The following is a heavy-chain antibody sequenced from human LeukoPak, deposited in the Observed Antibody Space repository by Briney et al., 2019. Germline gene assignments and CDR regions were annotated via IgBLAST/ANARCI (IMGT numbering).Heavy chain of an antibody. V-gene: IGHV4-59*08. CDR1: GGSISSYY. D-gene: IGHD3-3*01. CDR3: ARANSDFWSGYARGAFDY. J-gene: IGHJ4*02. CDR2: IYYSGST. Sequence: SETLSLTCTVSGGSISSYYWSWIRQPPGKGLEWIGYIYYSGSTNYNPSLKSRVTISVDTSKNQFSLKLSSVTAADTAVYYCARANSDFWSGYARGAFDYWGQGTLVTVSS.